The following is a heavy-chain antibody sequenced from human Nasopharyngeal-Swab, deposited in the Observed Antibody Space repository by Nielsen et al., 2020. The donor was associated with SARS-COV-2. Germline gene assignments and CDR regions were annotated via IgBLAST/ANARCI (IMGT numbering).Heavy chain of an antibody. J-gene: IGHJ6*02. CDR2: ISPYNGNT. CDR3: ATALAVAGGKDGVHYYYGMDV. V-gene: IGHV1-18*01. Sequence: ASEKVSYKASGYTFTKYGISWVRQAPGQGLEWMGWISPYNGNTNYAQNLQGRVTMTEDTSTDTAYMELSSLRSEDTAVYYCATALAVAGGKDGVHYYYGMDVWGQGTTVTVSS. D-gene: IGHD6-19*01. CDR1: GYTFTKYG.